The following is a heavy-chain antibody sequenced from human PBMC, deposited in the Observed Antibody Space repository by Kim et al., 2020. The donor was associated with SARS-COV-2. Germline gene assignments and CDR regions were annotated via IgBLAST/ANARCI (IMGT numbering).Heavy chain of an antibody. D-gene: IGHD1-26*01. CDR2: IIPIFGTA. V-gene: IGHV1-69*13. Sequence: SVKVSCKASGGTFSSYAISWVRQAPGQGLEWMGGIIPIFGTANYAQKFQGRVTITADESTSTAYMELSSLRSEDTAVYYCARGGVVGATRRRVLMDVWGQGTTVTVSS. CDR1: GGTFSSYA. CDR3: ARGGVVGATRRRVLMDV. J-gene: IGHJ6*02.